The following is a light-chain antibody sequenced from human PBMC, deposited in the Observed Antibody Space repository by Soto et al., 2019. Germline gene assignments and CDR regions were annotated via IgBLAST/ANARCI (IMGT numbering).Light chain of an antibody. Sequence: IQMTQSPSILSASVGDRVTITCRASQSIGNRLAWYQQKPGKAPKFLIYDASSLESGVPSRFSGSGSGTEFTLTISNLQPDDFATYYCQQDLRPPLTFGPGTKVDIK. CDR3: QQDLRPPLT. V-gene: IGKV1-5*01. J-gene: IGKJ3*01. CDR2: DAS. CDR1: QSIGNR.